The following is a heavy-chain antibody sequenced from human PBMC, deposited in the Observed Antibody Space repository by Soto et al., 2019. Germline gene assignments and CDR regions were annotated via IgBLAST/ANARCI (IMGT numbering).Heavy chain of an antibody. CDR2: ISGYNGKT. J-gene: IGHJ4*02. Sequence: QVQLVQSGGEVKKPGASVKVSCKTSGYMFNSYGMSRLRQAPGQGLEWLGWISGYNGKTEYAEKFHGRVTMTIETSTTTVHMELRSLRYEDTASYYCARDETYTSGWYVEYWGQGTRVTVTP. V-gene: IGHV1-18*01. D-gene: IGHD6-19*01. CDR1: GYMFNSYG. CDR3: ARDETYTSGWYVEY.